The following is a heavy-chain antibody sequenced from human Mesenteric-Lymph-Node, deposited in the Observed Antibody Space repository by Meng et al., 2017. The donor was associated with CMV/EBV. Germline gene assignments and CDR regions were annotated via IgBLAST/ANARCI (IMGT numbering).Heavy chain of an antibody. D-gene: IGHD6-6*01. CDR3: ARGKYSSPSSVSYFGMDI. V-gene: IGHV3-43*01. CDR2: ISWDGGST. CDR1: GFTFDDYT. Sequence: GGSLRLSCAASGFTFDDYTMHWVRQAPGKGLEWVSLISWDGGSTYYADSVKGRFTVSRDNARNSLYLQMSSLRADDTAVYYCARGKYSSPSSVSYFGMDIWGQGTTVTVSS. J-gene: IGHJ6*02.